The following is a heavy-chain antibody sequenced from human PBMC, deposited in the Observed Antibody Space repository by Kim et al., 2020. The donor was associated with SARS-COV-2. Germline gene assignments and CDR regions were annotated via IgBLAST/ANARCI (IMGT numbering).Heavy chain of an antibody. CDR3: AREDYYYDNRGLRGDYFAY. J-gene: IGHJ4*02. CDR1: GFSVSSNY. D-gene: IGHD3-22*01. V-gene: IGHV3-53*01. CDR2: IYSGGNT. Sequence: GGSLRLSCAASGFSVSSNYMSWVRQAPGKGLEWVSIIYSGGNTFYADSVKGRFIISRDNSKNTLYLQMNNLTAEDTAVYYCAREDYYYDNRGLRGDYFAYWGQGALVTVSS.